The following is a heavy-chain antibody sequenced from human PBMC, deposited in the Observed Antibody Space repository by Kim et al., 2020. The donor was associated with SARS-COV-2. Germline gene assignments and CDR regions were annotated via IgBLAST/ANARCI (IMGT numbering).Heavy chain of an antibody. CDR3: ASGTRLWYFDL. Sequence: STNSNPSLKSRVTISVDTSKNQFSRKLSSVTAADTAVYYCASGTRLWYFDLWGRGTLVTVSS. V-gene: IGHV4-59*09. J-gene: IGHJ2*01. CDR2: ST.